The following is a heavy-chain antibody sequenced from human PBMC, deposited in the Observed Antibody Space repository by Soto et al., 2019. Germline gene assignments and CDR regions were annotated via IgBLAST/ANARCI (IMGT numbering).Heavy chain of an antibody. CDR1: GFTFSDYY. CDR3: ARGGVAYTSGSGIDY. CDR2: ISSSGDTI. Sequence: QVQLVESGGGLIEPGGSQRLSSAASGFTFSDYYMNWIREAPGKGLERVSYISSSGDTIYYADSVKGRFTMSRDNAKNSLYEQMDSLRAEDTAVYYCARGGVAYTSGSGIDYWGQGTLVTVSS. D-gene: IGHD6-19*01. V-gene: IGHV3-11*01. J-gene: IGHJ4*02.